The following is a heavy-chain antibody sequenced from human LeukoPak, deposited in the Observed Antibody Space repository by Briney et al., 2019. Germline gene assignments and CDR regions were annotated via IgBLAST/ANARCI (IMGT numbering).Heavy chain of an antibody. D-gene: IGHD1-1*01. V-gene: IGHV3-7*01. Sequence: GGSLRLSCAATGFTFGVSWMSWVRQVPGQGLEWVAHINHEGGGIQYVDSVKGRFTISRDNAKGSVYLQMNSLRAEDTAIYHCATYINWVAGDVWGQGTTVIVSS. CDR1: GFTFGVSW. CDR2: INHEGGGI. J-gene: IGHJ6*02. CDR3: ATYINWVAGDV.